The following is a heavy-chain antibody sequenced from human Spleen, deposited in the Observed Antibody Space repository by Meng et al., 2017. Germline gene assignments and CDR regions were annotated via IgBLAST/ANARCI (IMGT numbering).Heavy chain of an antibody. Sequence: QVQLQESGPGMVKPSQTLFLTCTVSGGSISSGDYYWSWIRQPPGKGLEWMGYIYNSGSTYYNPSLKSRVTISVDTSKNQFSLKLRFVTAADTAVYYCAREGRSHQVGVSVYWGQGNLVTVSS. V-gene: IGHV4-30-4*01. CDR1: GGSISSGDYY. CDR3: AREGRSHQVGVSVY. CDR2: IYNSGST. D-gene: IGHD2-21*01. J-gene: IGHJ4*02.